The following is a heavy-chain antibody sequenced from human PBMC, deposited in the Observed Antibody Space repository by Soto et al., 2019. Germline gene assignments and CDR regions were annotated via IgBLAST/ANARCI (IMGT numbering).Heavy chain of an antibody. J-gene: IGHJ2*01. CDR2: IIPILGIA. V-gene: IGHV1-69*02. CDR1: GGTFSSYT. CDR3: ARANTGYSSSWSPLRYFDL. Sequence: QVQLVQSGAEVKKPGSSVKVSCKASGGTFSSYTISWVRQAPGQGLEWMGRIIPILGIANYAQKFQGRVTITADKXXSXAXXELRSLRSEDTAVYYCARANTGYSSSWSPLRYFDLWGRGTLVTVSS. D-gene: IGHD6-13*01.